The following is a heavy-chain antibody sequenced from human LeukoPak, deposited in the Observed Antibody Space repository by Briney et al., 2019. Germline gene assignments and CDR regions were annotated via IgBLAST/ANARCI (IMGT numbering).Heavy chain of an antibody. D-gene: IGHD3-22*01. CDR3: AKDPMVDYYDSSGYPNWFDP. Sequence: GGSLRLSCAASGFTFSSYAMSWVRQAPGKGLEWVSAISGSGGSTYYADSVKGRFTISRDNSKNTLYLQMNSLRAEDTAVYYCAKDPMVDYYDSSGYPNWFDPWGQGTLVTVSS. CDR2: ISGSGGST. CDR1: GFTFSSYA. J-gene: IGHJ5*02. V-gene: IGHV3-23*01.